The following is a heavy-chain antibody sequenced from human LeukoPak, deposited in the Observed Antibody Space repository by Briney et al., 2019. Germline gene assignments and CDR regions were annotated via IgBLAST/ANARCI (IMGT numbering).Heavy chain of an antibody. D-gene: IGHD5-18*01. Sequence: SVKVSCKASGYTFTIYYMHWVRQAPGQGLEWMGGIIPIFGTANYAQKFQGRVTITADKSTSTAYMELSSLRSEDTAVYYCTTSGFSAIAMNYYYYMDVWGKGTTVTVSS. J-gene: IGHJ6*03. CDR2: IIPIFGTA. CDR3: TTSGFSAIAMNYYYYMDV. V-gene: IGHV1-69*06. CDR1: GYTFTIYY.